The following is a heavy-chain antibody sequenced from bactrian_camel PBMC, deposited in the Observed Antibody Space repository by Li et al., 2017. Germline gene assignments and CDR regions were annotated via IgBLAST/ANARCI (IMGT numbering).Heavy chain of an antibody. CDR2: INSGGDMT. CDR3: ARGSGAYAGWWNLGY. J-gene: IGHJ6*01. V-gene: IGHV3S40*01. Sequence: VQLVESGGGLVQPGGSLVLSCAASGFTFSTYAMSWVRQAPGKGLEWVSGINSGGDMTYYADSVKGRFTISGDNAKNTMYLQVNSLKTEDTAMYYCARGSGAYAGWWNLGYWGQGTQVTVS. CDR1: GFTFSTYA. D-gene: IGHD5*01.